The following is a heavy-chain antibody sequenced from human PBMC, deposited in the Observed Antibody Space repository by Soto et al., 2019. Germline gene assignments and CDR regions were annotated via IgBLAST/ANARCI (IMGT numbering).Heavy chain of an antibody. CDR3: ARDLGGYYWFDP. CDR1: GDSISGFH. V-gene: IGHV4-59*01. CDR2: IYSSGST. J-gene: IGHJ5*02. D-gene: IGHD5-12*01. Sequence: TLSLTCTVSGDSISGFHWHWIRQPPGKGLQWIGYIYSSGSTMYNPSLKSRVTMSVDTSQNQFSLKLNSVTAADTAVYYCARDLGGYYWFDPWGQGTLVTVSS.